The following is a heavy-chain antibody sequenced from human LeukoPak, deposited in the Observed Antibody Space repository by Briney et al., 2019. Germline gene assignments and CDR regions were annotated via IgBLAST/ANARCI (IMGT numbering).Heavy chain of an antibody. CDR1: GGSISSYY. Sequence: TSETLSLTCTVSGGSISSYYWSWTRQPAGKGLEWIGRIYTSGSTNYNPSLKSRVTMSVDTSKNQFSLKLSSVTAADTAVYYCARASLGDFWSGKNWYFDLWGRGTLVTVSS. V-gene: IGHV4-4*07. J-gene: IGHJ2*01. D-gene: IGHD3-3*01. CDR3: ARASLGDFWSGKNWYFDL. CDR2: IYTSGST.